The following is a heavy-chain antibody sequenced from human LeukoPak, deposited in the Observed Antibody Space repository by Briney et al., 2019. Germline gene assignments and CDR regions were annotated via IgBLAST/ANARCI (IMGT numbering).Heavy chain of an antibody. CDR1: GGSISSYY. J-gene: IGHJ6*02. V-gene: IGHV4-59*01. D-gene: IGHD6-19*01. Sequence: PSETLSLTCTVSGGSISSYYWSWIRQPPGKGLEWIGYIYYSGSTNYNPSLKSRVTISVDTSKNQFSLKLSSVTAADTAVYYCARDRGIAVAGPYPYYCGMDVWGQGTTVTVSS. CDR2: IYYSGST. CDR3: ARDRGIAVAGPYPYYCGMDV.